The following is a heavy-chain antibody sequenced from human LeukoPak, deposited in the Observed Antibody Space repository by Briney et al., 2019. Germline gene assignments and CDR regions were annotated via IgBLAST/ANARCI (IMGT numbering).Heavy chain of an antibody. CDR3: AKDQNTVATAPFDY. V-gene: IGHV3-23*01. J-gene: IGHJ4*02. Sequence: PGGSLRLSCAASGFTFSSYAMSWVRQASGKGLEWVSAINSAGSTYYGDSVRGRFTISRDNSKNVLYLQMNSLRAEDTALYYCAKDQNTVATAPFDYWGQGTLVTVSS. CDR2: INSAGST. D-gene: IGHD4-17*01. CDR1: GFTFSSYA.